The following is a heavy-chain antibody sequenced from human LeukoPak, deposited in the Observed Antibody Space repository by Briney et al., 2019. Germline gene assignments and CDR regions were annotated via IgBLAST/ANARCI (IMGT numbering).Heavy chain of an antibody. V-gene: IGHV4-39*07. CDR3: ARRPRGVIIKSWFDS. Sequence: PSETLSLTCTVSGGSISSGSYYWSWIRQPPVKGLEWIGEINHSGSTNYNPSLKSRVTILLDTSKNQFSLNLSSVTAADTAVYYCARRPRGVIIKSWFDSWGQGTLVTVSS. CDR1: GGSISSGSYY. CDR2: INHSGST. J-gene: IGHJ5*01. D-gene: IGHD3-10*01.